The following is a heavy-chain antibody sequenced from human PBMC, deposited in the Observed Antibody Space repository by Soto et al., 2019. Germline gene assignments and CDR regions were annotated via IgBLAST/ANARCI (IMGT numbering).Heavy chain of an antibody. V-gene: IGHV3-33*01. J-gene: IGHJ6*02. CDR2: IWYDGSNK. CDR1: GFTFSSYG. D-gene: IGHD5-12*01. Sequence: GGSLRLSCAASGFTFSSYGMHWVRQAPGKGLEWVAVIWYDGSNKYYADSVKGRFTISRDNSKNTLYLQMNSLRAEDTAVYYCARDAVWRYIGYDYYYYYYGMDVWGQGTTVTVSS. CDR3: ARDAVWRYIGYDYYYYYYGMDV.